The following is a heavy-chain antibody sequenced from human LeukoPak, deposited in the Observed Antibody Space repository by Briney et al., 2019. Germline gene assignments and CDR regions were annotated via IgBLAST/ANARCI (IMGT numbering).Heavy chain of an antibody. Sequence: PSETLSLTCTVSGGSISSYYWSWIRQPPGKGLEWIGYIYYSGSTNYNPSLKSRVTISVDTSKNQFSLKPSSVTAADTAVYYCARGERVVPAAIRILTRGYYMDVWGKGTTVTISS. D-gene: IGHD2-2*01. CDR1: GGSISSYY. CDR3: ARGERVVPAAIRILTRGYYMDV. J-gene: IGHJ6*03. V-gene: IGHV4-59*01. CDR2: IYYSGST.